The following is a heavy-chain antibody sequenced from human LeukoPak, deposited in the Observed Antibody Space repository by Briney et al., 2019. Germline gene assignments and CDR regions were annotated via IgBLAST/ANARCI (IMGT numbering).Heavy chain of an antibody. CDR3: ARELEGYDILTGYYWYDAFDI. V-gene: IGHV3-64*01. CDR2: ISSNGDST. J-gene: IGHJ3*02. CDR1: GFTFSSYA. D-gene: IGHD3-9*01. Sequence: GGSLRLSCAASGFTFSSYAMHWVRQAPGKGLEYVSAISSNGDSTYYANSVKGRFTISRDNAKNSLYLQMNSLRAEDTAVYYCARELEGYDILTGYYWYDAFDIWGQGTMVTVSS.